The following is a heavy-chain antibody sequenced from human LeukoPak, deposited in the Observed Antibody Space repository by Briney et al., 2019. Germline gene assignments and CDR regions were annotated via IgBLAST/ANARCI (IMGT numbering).Heavy chain of an antibody. CDR2: IIGSGASA. D-gene: IGHD6-13*01. J-gene: IGHJ5*02. Sequence: PGGSLRLSCPASGFTLSSFEINWVRQAAGKGLEWVSGIIGSGASAYYADSVKGRFTISRDNSKNTPYMQMNSLRAEDTAIYYCTKSVAAAGTTLIDWFDPWGQGTLVTVSS. CDR3: TKSVAAAGTTLIDWFDP. CDR1: GFTLSSFE. V-gene: IGHV3-23*01.